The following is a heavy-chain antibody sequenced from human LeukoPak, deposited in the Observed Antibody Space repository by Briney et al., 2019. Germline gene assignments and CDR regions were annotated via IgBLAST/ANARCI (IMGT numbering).Heavy chain of an antibody. V-gene: IGHV3-23*01. D-gene: IGHD1-26*01. CDR1: RFTSISYA. Sequence: PGGSLRLSCAASRFTSISYAMSWVRQAPGKGLEWVSAISGSGGSTYYADSVKGRFTISRDNSKNTLYLQMNSLRAEDTAVYYCAKACRRGVGAPSGDRDYCSQGTLVTVSS. J-gene: IGHJ4*02. CDR2: ISGSGGST. CDR3: AKACRRGVGAPSGDRDY.